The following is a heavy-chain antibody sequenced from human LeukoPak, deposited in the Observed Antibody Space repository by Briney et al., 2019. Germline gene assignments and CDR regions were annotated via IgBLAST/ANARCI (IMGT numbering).Heavy chain of an antibody. CDR2: IGTAGDT. J-gene: IGHJ4*02. Sequence: GGSLRLSCAASGFTFSNYDLHWVRQPTGRGLEWVSGIGTAGDTYYPGSVKGRFTISRENAKNSVYLQMNSLRAGDTAVYYCAREEAGYGTPVGFDYWGQGTLVTVSS. V-gene: IGHV3-13*01. CDR3: AREEAGYGTPVGFDY. CDR1: GFTFSNYD. D-gene: IGHD5-18*01.